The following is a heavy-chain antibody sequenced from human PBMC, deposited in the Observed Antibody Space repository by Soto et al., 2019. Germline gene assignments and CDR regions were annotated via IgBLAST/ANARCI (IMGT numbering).Heavy chain of an antibody. CDR2: IYYSGST. Sequence: SETLSLTCTVSGGSVSSGSYFWSWIRQPPGKGLEWIGYIYYSGSTNYNPSLKSRVTISVDTSKNQFSLKLSSVTAADTAVYYCARDANYDFWSGYYTTGYFQHWGQGTLVTVSS. CDR3: ARDANYDFWSGYYTTGYFQH. CDR1: GGSVSSGSYF. D-gene: IGHD3-3*01. J-gene: IGHJ1*01. V-gene: IGHV4-61*01.